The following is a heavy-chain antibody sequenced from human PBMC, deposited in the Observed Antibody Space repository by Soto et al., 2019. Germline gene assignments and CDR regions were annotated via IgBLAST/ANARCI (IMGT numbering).Heavy chain of an antibody. D-gene: IGHD3-10*01. V-gene: IGHV3-23*01. Sequence: GGSLRLSCAASGFTFSSYAMSCVRQAPGKGLEWVSAISGSGGSTYYADSVKGRFTISRDNSKNTLYLQMNSLRAEDTAVYYCAKFSMVRGAELYFDYWGQGTLVTVSS. CDR2: ISGSGGST. J-gene: IGHJ4*02. CDR3: AKFSMVRGAELYFDY. CDR1: GFTFSSYA.